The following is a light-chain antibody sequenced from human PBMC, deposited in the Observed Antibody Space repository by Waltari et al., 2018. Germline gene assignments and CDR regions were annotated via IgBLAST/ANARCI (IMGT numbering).Light chain of an antibody. CDR2: DVT. Sequence: QSALTQPRSVSGSPGQSVTISCTGTTSDVGAYKYVSWYQQHPGKATKFILYDVTKRPSGVPDRFSGSKSGNTASLTISGLQPEDEADYYCCSYGGRNTLVVFGGGTKLTVL. J-gene: IGLJ2*01. CDR1: TSDVGAYKY. V-gene: IGLV2-11*01. CDR3: CSYGGRNTLVV.